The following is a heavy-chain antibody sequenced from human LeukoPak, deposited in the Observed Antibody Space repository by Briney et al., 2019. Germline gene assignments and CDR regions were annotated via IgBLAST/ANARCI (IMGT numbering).Heavy chain of an antibody. Sequence: ASVKVSCKASGYTFTSYDINWVRQATGQGLEWMGWMNPNSGNTGYAQKFQGRVTMTRNTSISTAYMELSSLRSEDTAVYYCARGIYDSSGYYYYYYYMDVWGKGTTVTISS. CDR3: ARGIYDSSGYYYYYYYMDV. D-gene: IGHD3-22*01. V-gene: IGHV1-8*01. J-gene: IGHJ6*03. CDR1: GYTFTSYD. CDR2: MNPNSGNT.